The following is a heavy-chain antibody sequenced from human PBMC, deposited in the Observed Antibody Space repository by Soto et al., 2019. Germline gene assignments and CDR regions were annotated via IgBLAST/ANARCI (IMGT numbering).Heavy chain of an antibody. CDR1: GGSISSYY. CDR3: ARVRCTNGVCNWFDP. CDR2: IYYSGST. V-gene: IGHV4-59*01. J-gene: IGHJ5*02. Sequence: PSETLSLTCTVSGGSISSYYWSWIRQPPGNGLEWIGYIYYSGSTNYNPSLKSRVTISVDTSKNQFSLKLSSVTAADTAVYYCARVRCTNGVCNWFDPWGQGTLVTVSS. D-gene: IGHD2-8*01.